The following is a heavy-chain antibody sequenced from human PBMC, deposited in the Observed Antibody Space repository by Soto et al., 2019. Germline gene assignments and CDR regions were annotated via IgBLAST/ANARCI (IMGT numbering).Heavy chain of an antibody. V-gene: IGHV4-59*01. CDR1: GGSIRSYY. D-gene: IGHD3-10*01. CDR2: IHHSGST. Sequence: QVQLQESGPGLVKPSETLSLTCTVSGGSIRSYYWSWIRQPPGKGLEWIGYIHHSGSTNYIPSLKSRVTIPVDTSKNQFSLKLNSVTAADTAVYYCATDGSGAYIDHWCQGTLVTVSS. CDR3: ATDGSGAYIDH. J-gene: IGHJ4*02.